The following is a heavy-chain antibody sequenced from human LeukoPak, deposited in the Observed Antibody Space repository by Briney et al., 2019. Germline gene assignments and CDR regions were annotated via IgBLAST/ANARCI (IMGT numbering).Heavy chain of an antibody. CDR2: IHYSGST. D-gene: IGHD3-22*01. CDR3: ARGSSGYCLGVDY. V-gene: IGHV4-59*01. CDR1: GGSISSYY. Sequence: PSETLTLTCTVSGGSISSYYWSWIRQPPGKGLEWIGYIHYSGSTNYNPSLKSRVTISVDTSKNQFSLKLSSVTAADTAVYYCARGSSGYCLGVDYWGQGTLVTVSS. J-gene: IGHJ4*02.